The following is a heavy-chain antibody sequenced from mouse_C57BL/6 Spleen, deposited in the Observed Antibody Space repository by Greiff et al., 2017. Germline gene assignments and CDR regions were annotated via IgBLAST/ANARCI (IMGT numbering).Heavy chain of an antibody. V-gene: IGHV1-76*01. D-gene: IGHD4-1*01. J-gene: IGHJ1*03. CDR3: AIRGNTNWDVDWYFDV. CDR1: GYTFTDYY. CDR2: IYPGSGNT. Sequence: VQLQESGAELVRPGASVKLSCKASGYTFTDYYINWVKQRPGQGLEWIARIYPGSGNTYYNEKFKGKATLTAEKSSSTAYLQLSSLTSEDSAVYYCAIRGNTNWDVDWYFDVWGTGTTVTVSS.